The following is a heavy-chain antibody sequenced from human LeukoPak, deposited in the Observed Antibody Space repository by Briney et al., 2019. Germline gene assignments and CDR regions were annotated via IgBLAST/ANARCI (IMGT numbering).Heavy chain of an antibody. CDR3: ARFGYCTNGVCYKGLQPDY. Sequence: SETLSLTCAVYGGSFSGYYWSWIRQPPGKGLQWIGEINHSGSTNYNPSLKSRVTISVDKSKNQFSLKLSSVTAADTAVYYCARFGYCTNGVCYKGLQPDYWGQGTLVTVSS. D-gene: IGHD2-8*01. V-gene: IGHV4-34*01. CDR2: INHSGST. CDR1: GGSFSGYY. J-gene: IGHJ4*02.